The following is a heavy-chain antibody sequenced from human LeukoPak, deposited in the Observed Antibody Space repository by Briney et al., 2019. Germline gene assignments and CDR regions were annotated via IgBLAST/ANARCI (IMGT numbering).Heavy chain of an antibody. Sequence: ASVKVSXKASGYTFTSYDINWVRQATGQGLEWMGWMNPNSGNTGYAQKFQGRVTMTRNTSISTAYMELSSLRSEDTAVYYCARGSRTSSTSSYYQVWGQGTLVTVSS. V-gene: IGHV1-8*01. J-gene: IGHJ4*02. D-gene: IGHD2-2*01. CDR3: ARGSRTSSTSSYYQV. CDR2: MNPNSGNT. CDR1: GYTFTSYD.